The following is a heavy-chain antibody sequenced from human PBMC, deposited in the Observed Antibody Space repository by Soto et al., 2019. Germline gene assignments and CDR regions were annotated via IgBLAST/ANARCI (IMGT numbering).Heavy chain of an antibody. CDR2: IYYSGTT. CDR1: GGSISSSSYY. CDR3: ARLYYYDSSGYYPTLPFDP. V-gene: IGHV4-39*01. Sequence: SETLSLTCTVSGGSISSSSYYWGWIRQPPGKGLEWIRTIYYSGTTYYNPSLKSRVTISVDTSKNQFSLKLSSVTAADTAVYYCARLYYYDSSGYYPTLPFDPWGQGTLVTVSS. J-gene: IGHJ5*02. D-gene: IGHD3-22*01.